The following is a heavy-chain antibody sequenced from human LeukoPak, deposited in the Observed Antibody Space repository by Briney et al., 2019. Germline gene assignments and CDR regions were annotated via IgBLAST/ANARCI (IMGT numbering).Heavy chain of an antibody. Sequence: PSETLSLTCTVSGGSISSYYWSWIRQPPGKGLEWIGYIYYSGSTYYNPSLKSRVTISVDTSKNQFSLKLSSVTAADTAVYYCARVVVAQETYSSSWLFDYWGQGTLVTVSS. CDR1: GGSISSYY. CDR2: IYYSGST. D-gene: IGHD6-13*01. CDR3: ARVVVAQETYSSSWLFDY. V-gene: IGHV4-59*12. J-gene: IGHJ4*02.